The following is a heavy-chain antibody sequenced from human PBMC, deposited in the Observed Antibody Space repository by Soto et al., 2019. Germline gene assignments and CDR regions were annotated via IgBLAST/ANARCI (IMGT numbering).Heavy chain of an antibody. Sequence: EVQLLESGGGLVQPGGSLRLSCAASGFIFSRYVMNWVRQAPGKGLEWVSAISGSSDSTFYADSMKGRFTISRDNSKNTLYLQMNSLRAEDTAVYYCAKESHFSMALDYWGQGTLVTVSS. CDR1: GFIFSRYV. CDR3: AKESHFSMALDY. J-gene: IGHJ4*02. V-gene: IGHV3-23*01. CDR2: ISGSSDST. D-gene: IGHD3-3*02.